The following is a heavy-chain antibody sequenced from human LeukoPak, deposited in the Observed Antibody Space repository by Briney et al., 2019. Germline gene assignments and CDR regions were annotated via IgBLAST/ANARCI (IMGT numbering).Heavy chain of an antibody. V-gene: IGHV3-30*18. CDR3: AKDAYCSGGSCRLVNWFDP. CDR2: ISYDGSNK. D-gene: IGHD2-15*01. J-gene: IGHJ5*02. Sequence: PGRSLRLSCAASGFTFSSYGMHWVRQAPGKGLEWVAVISYDGSNKYYADSVKGRFTISRDNSKNTLYLQMNSLRAEDTAVYYCAKDAYCSGGSCRLVNWFDPWGQGTLVTVSS. CDR1: GFTFSSYG.